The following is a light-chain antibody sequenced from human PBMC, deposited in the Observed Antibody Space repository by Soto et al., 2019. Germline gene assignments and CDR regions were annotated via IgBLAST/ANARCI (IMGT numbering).Light chain of an antibody. CDR1: SSNIGINT. V-gene: IGLV1-44*01. CDR3: AAWDDSLNGWV. CDR2: SNN. Sequence: QSVLTQPPSASGTPGQRVTISCSGSSSNIGINTVNWYQQLPGTALKVLIYSNNERPSGVPDRLSGSKSGTSASLAISGLQSEDEADYYCAAWDDSLNGWVFGGGTKVTVL. J-gene: IGLJ3*02.